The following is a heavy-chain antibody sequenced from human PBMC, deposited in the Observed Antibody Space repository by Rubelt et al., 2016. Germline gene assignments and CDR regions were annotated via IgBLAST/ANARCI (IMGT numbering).Heavy chain of an antibody. D-gene: IGHD2-15*01. V-gene: IGHV3-30*02. J-gene: IGHJ4*02. CDR1: GFTFDASG. CDR3: VKDKTPVDGFWVFDD. Sequence: CAGSGFTFDASGMHWVRQAPGKALEWVAFLQYDGKKKFYSDSVKGRFTISRDNSKNTLYLQMNSLRPEDTAIYYCVKDKTPVDGFWVFDDWGQGTLVTVSS. CDR2: LQYDGKKK.